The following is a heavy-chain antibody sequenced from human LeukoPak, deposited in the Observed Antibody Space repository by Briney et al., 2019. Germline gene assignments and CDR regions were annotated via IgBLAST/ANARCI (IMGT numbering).Heavy chain of an antibody. CDR3: ARATVTTSYYYYYMDV. Sequence: SSETLSLTCTVSGGSISSYYWSWIRQPPGKGLEWIGYIYYSGSTNYNPSLKSRLTISVDTSKNQFSLKLSSVTAADTAVYYCARATVTTSYYYYYMDVWGKGTTVTISS. D-gene: IGHD4-17*01. CDR1: GGSISSYY. V-gene: IGHV4-59*01. J-gene: IGHJ6*03. CDR2: IYYSGST.